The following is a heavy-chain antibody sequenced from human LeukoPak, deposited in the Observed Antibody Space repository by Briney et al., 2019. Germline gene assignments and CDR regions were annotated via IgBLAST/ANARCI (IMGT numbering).Heavy chain of an antibody. D-gene: IGHD3-16*01. V-gene: IGHV3-74*01. Sequence: PPGGSLRLSCAASGFTFSSYRMHWVRQAQGKGLVWVSRINSYGSDSIYADSVKGRFTVSRDNAENTVYLQMHSLRAEDTALYYCARGGVFHGFDIWGQGTMVAVSS. CDR2: INSYGSDS. CDR1: GFTFSSYR. CDR3: ARGGVFHGFDI. J-gene: IGHJ3*02.